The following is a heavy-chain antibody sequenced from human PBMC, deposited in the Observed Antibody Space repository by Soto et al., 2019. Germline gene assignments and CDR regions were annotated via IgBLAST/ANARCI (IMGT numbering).Heavy chain of an antibody. CDR2: ISGSGGST. D-gene: IGHD3-16*02. CDR3: AKEITFGGVIAVDAFDI. CDR1: GFTFSSYA. Sequence: GGSLRLSCAASGFTFSSYAMSWVRQASGKGLEWVSAISGSGGSTYYADSVKGRFTISRDNSKNTLYLQMNSLRAEDTAVYYCAKEITFGGVIAVDAFDIWGQGTMVTVSS. V-gene: IGHV3-23*01. J-gene: IGHJ3*02.